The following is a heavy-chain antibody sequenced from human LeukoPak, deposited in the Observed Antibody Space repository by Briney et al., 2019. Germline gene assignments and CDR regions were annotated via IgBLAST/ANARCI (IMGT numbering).Heavy chain of an antibody. V-gene: IGHV4-31*03. J-gene: IGHJ4*02. Sequence: SQTLSLTCTVSGASFSSGDQYWNWIRQSPGKGLEWIGSIHPSGRLYNNPSLESRVTISVDTSKNQFSLKLSSVTAADTAVYYCARGDLITMVRGVDYWGQGTLVTVSS. CDR2: IHPSGRL. CDR3: ARGDLITMVRGVDY. CDR1: GASFSSGDQY. D-gene: IGHD3-10*01.